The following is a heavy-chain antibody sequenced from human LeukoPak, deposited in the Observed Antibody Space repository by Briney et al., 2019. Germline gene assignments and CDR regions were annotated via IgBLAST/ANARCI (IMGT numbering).Heavy chain of an antibody. D-gene: IGHD3-3*02. CDR3: AREISRTGAFDI. V-gene: IGHV3-53*05. Sequence: VGSLRLSCAVSGFTVCSNYMSWVREAPGKGLEWVSVIYSGGSTYYADSVKGRFTISRDNSKNTLYLQMNSLRAEDTAVYYCAREISRTGAFDIWGQGTMVTVSS. CDR1: GFTVCSNY. J-gene: IGHJ3*02. CDR2: IYSGGST.